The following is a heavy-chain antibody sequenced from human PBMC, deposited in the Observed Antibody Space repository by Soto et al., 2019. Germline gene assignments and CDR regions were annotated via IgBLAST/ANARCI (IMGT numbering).Heavy chain of an antibody. CDR1: GFSLSTSGMC. J-gene: IGHJ3*02. CDR3: ARIQEPDPGCSSGWYVGRAAFDI. Sequence: SGPTLVNPTQTLTLTCTFSGFSLSTSGMCVSWIRQPPGKALEWLALIDWDDDKYYSTSLKTRLTISKDTSKNQVVLTMTNMDPVDTATYYCARIQEPDPGCSSGWYVGRAAFDIWGRGKMVTV. CDR2: IDWDDDK. D-gene: IGHD6-19*01. V-gene: IGHV2-70*01.